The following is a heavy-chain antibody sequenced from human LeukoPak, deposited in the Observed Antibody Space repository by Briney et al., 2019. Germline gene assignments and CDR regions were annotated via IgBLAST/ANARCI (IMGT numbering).Heavy chain of an antibody. J-gene: IGHJ6*03. CDR3: ARAPRPIPYYYDSSGYYYMDV. V-gene: IGHV3-7*01. CDR2: IKTDGSEK. CDR1: GFTFSSYW. D-gene: IGHD3-22*01. Sequence: VGSLRLSCAASGFTFSSYWMSWVRQAPGKGLEWVANIKTDGSEKYYVDSVKGRFTISRDNAKNSLYLQMNSLRAEDTAVYYCARAPRPIPYYYDSSGYYYMDVWGKRTTVTVSS.